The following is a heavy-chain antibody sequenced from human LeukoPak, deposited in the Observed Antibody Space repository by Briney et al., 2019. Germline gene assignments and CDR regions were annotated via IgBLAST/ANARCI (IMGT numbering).Heavy chain of an antibody. CDR3: ARHNKIRGIVYWYFDL. J-gene: IGHJ2*01. V-gene: IGHV4-39*01. D-gene: IGHD3-10*01. CDR1: GGAITSTQYY. CDR2: IYYTGSA. Sequence: PSETLSLTCTVSGGAITSTQYYWAWIRQPPGKGLEWIGSIYYTGSAYYNPSLNSRVTIHVDTSKNQFSLNLNSVTAADTAVYSCARHNKIRGIVYWYFDLWGRGTLVTVS.